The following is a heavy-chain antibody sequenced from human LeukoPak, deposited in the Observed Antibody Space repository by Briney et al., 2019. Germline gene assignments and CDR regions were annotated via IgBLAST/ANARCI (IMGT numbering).Heavy chain of an antibody. D-gene: IGHD3-10*01. CDR1: GFIFSSSW. Sequence: EGSLRLSCAASGFIFSSSWMSWVRQAPGKGLEWVANIKQDGSQKHYVDSVKGRFTISRDNSKNLLYLQMNSLGAEDTAVYYCVRGGYSSFDYWGQGTLVTVSS. V-gene: IGHV3-7*01. J-gene: IGHJ4*02. CDR2: IKQDGSQK. CDR3: VRGGYSSFDY.